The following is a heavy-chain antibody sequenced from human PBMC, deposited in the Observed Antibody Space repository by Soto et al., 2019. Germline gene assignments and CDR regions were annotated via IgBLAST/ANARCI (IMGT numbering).Heavy chain of an antibody. J-gene: IGHJ4*02. CDR1: GGSISSGDYY. V-gene: IGHV4-30-4*01. D-gene: IGHD3-10*01. CDR3: ARVDTMVRGAPCFDY. Sequence: QVQLQESGPGLVKPSQTLSLTCTVSGGSISSGDYYWSWIRQPPGKGLEWFGYIYYSGSTYYNPSLKSRVTISVDTSKNHFSLKLSSVTAADTAVYYCARVDTMVRGAPCFDYWGQGTLVTVSS. CDR2: IYYSGST.